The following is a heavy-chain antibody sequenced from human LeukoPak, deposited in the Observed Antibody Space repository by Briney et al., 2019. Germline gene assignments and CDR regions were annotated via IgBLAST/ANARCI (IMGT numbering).Heavy chain of an antibody. J-gene: IGHJ4*02. D-gene: IGHD5-18*01. V-gene: IGHV3-74*01. Sequence: GGSLRLSCAASGFTFSNYWMHWVRQAPGKGLVWVSRINSDGSSTRYADSVKGRFTISRDNAKNTLYLQMNSLRAEDTAVYYCARHLSGVTGYTYGRGIDYWGQGTLVTVSS. CDR3: ARHLSGVTGYTYGRGIDY. CDR2: INSDGSST. CDR1: GFTFSNYW.